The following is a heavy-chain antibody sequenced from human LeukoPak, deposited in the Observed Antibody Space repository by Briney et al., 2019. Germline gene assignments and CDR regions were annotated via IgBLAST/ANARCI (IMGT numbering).Heavy chain of an antibody. Sequence: GGSLRLSCTASGFTFSTYAMSWVRQAPGKGLEWVSAISGSGGSTYYADSVKGRFTISRDNSKNTLYLQMNSLRAEDTAVYYCANSRKYYDSSGYYYGGFDYWGQGTLVTVSS. CDR1: GFTFSTYA. V-gene: IGHV3-23*01. D-gene: IGHD3-22*01. J-gene: IGHJ4*02. CDR2: ISGSGGST. CDR3: ANSRKYYDSSGYYYGGFDY.